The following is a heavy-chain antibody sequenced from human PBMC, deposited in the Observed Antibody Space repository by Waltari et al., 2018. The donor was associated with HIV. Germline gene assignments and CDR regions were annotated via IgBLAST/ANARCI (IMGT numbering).Heavy chain of an antibody. CDR3: AREMVVPAAIRGVWFDP. V-gene: IGHV4-4*02. CDR2: IYHSGTT. J-gene: IGHJ5*02. D-gene: IGHD2-2*02. Sequence: QVQLQESGPGLVKPSGTLSLTCAVSGGSISRSNWWSWVRQPPGNGLEWIWEIYHSGTTYYNPSLKSRVTISVDKSKSQFSLKLTSVTAADTAVYYCAREMVVPAAIRGVWFDPWGQGTLVTVSS. CDR1: GGSISRSNW.